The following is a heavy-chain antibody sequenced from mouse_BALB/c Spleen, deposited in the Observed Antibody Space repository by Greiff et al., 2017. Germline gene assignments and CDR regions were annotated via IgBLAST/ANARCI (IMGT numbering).Heavy chain of an antibody. V-gene: IGHV5-4*02. Sequence: EVKVVESGGGLVKPGGSLKLSCAASGFTFSDYYMYWVRQTPEKRLEWVATISDGGSYTYYPDSVKGRFTISRDNAKNNLYLQMSSLKSEDTAMYYCARESGYDVDYYAMDYWGQGTSVTVSS. CDR2: ISDGGSYT. J-gene: IGHJ4*01. CDR1: GFTFSDYY. D-gene: IGHD2-2*01. CDR3: ARESGYDVDYYAMDY.